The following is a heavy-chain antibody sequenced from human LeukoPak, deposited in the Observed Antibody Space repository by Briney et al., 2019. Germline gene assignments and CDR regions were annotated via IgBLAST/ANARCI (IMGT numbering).Heavy chain of an antibody. Sequence: SETLSLTCAVYGGSFSGYYWSWIRQPPGKGLEWIGEINHSGSTNYNPSLKSRVTISVDTSKNQFSLKLSSVTAADTAVYYCARVGKGEDGTFDIWGQGTLVTVSS. V-gene: IGHV4-34*01. D-gene: IGHD3-16*01. CDR2: INHSGST. CDR3: ARVGKGEDGTFDI. CDR1: GGSFSGYY. J-gene: IGHJ3*02.